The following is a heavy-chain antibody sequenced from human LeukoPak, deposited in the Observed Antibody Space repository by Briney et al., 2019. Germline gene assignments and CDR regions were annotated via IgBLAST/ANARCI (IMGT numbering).Heavy chain of an antibody. CDR2: IKQQGSEK. Sequence: PGGSLRLSCAASGFTFSSHWMSLVRQAPGKGLEWVANIKQQGSEKYYVDSVRGRFTISRDDAKNSLYLQMNSLRAEDTAVYYCARLWPFDYWGQGTLVTVSS. CDR3: ARLWPFDY. CDR1: GFTFSSHW. V-gene: IGHV3-7*01. J-gene: IGHJ4*02. D-gene: IGHD2-21*01.